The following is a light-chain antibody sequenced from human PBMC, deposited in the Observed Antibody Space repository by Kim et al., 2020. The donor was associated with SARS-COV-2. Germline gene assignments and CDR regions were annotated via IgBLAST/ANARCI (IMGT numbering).Light chain of an antibody. CDR3: QSYGGSNIWV. J-gene: IGLJ3*02. Sequence: NFMLTQPHSVSESPGKTVTISCTRSSGSIVTDYVQWYQQRPGRAPTTVISEDNQRPSGVPHRFSGSIDSSSNSASLTISGVETEDEADYYCQSYGGSNIWVFGGGTQLTVL. CDR1: SGSIVTDY. V-gene: IGLV6-57*04. CDR2: EDN.